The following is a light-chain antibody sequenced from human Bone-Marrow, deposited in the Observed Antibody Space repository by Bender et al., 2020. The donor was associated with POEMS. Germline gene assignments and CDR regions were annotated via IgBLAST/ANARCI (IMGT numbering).Light chain of an antibody. CDR1: SSDVGGYNY. Sequence: QSALTQPPSASGSPGQSVTISCTGTSSDVGGYNYVSWYQQHPGKAPKVMIYEGTKRPSGVSNRFSGSKSGNTASLTISGLQAEDEAEYYCCSYAGSSTSVVFGGGTKLTFL. CDR2: EGT. V-gene: IGLV2-23*01. J-gene: IGLJ2*01. CDR3: CSYAGSSTSVV.